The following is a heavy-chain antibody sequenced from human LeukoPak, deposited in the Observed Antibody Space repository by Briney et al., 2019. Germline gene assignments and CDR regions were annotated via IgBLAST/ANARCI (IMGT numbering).Heavy chain of an antibody. CDR1: GGTFSSYA. V-gene: IGHV1-69*13. J-gene: IGHJ3*02. CDR3: ARDVGATVVFDI. CDR2: ILPIFGTA. D-gene: IGHD1-26*01. Sequence: ASVKVSCKASGGTFSSYAISWVRQATGQGHEWMGGILPIFGTANYAQKFQGRVTITADHSTSTAYMELSSLRSEDTAVYFCARDVGATVVFDIWGQGTFVTVSS.